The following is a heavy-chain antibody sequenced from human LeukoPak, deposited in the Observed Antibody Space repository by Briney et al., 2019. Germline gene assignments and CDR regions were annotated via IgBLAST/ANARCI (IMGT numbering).Heavy chain of an antibody. V-gene: IGHV3-23*01. CDR3: ARDSGYWAFDI. D-gene: IGHD3-22*01. CDR1: GFTFSSYA. J-gene: IGHJ3*02. Sequence: GGSLRLSCAASGFTFSSYAMTWVRQAPGQGLEWVSAISGSGTTTYYADSVKGRFTISRDNSKNTLHLQMNSLRADDTAVYYCARDSGYWAFDIWGQGTKVTVSS. CDR2: ISGSGTTT.